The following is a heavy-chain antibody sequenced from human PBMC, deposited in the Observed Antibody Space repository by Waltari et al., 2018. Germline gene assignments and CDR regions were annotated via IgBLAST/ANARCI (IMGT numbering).Heavy chain of an antibody. CDR1: GYTFTDYY. CDR3: ATGTMVRGVLDAFDI. J-gene: IGHJ3*02. V-gene: IGHV1-69-2*01. Sequence: EVQLVQSGAEVKKPGATVKISCKASGYTFTDYYMHWVQQAPGKGLEWMGRVVPHHGETISSENFQGRVTITADTSTDTAYMELSSLRSEDTAVYYCATGTMVRGVLDAFDIWGQGTMVTVSS. D-gene: IGHD3-10*01. CDR2: VVPHHGET.